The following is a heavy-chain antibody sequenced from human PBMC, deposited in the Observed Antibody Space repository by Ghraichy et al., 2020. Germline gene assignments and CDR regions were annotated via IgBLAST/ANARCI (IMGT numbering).Heavy chain of an antibody. CDR3: ARIGTNFMITFGGIIAHPFDY. D-gene: IGHD3-16*02. J-gene: IGHJ4*02. V-gene: IGHV1-18*01. CDR1: GYTFNRHV. CDR2: ISAYNGDT. Sequence: ASVKVSCKPSGYTFNRHVISWVRQAPGQGLEWMGWISAYNGDTNYAQNFQGRLTMTTDTATSTVYMELRSLRSDDTAVYYCARIGTNFMITFGGIIAHPFDYWGQGTLVTVSS.